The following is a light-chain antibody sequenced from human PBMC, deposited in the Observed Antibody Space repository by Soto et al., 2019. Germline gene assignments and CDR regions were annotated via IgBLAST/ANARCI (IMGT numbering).Light chain of an antibody. Sequence: EIVLTQSPATLSLSPGERATLSCRASQSVRSNLAWYQQRPGQAPRLLIYEASNRATGIPDRFSGSGSGTDFTLTISRLEPEDFAVYYCQQYGTSIQTFGQGTKVDIK. J-gene: IGKJ1*01. CDR2: EAS. CDR1: QSVRSN. V-gene: IGKV3-20*01. CDR3: QQYGTSIQT.